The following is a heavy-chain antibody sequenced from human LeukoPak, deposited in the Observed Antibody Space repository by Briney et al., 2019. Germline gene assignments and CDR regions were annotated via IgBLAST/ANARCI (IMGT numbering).Heavy chain of an antibody. CDR2: VYSDGSDT. Sequence: GGSLRLSCAASGFTFSRYWMRWVRQAPGKGLEWVARVYSDGSDTIYADSVRGRFTFSRENAKNTVFLQMKRLREEETAVYYCARGGLGHGFVVWGQATMLTLPS. D-gene: IGHD3-16*01. CDR1: GFTFSRYW. CDR3: ARGGLGHGFVV. V-gene: IGHV3-74*01. J-gene: IGHJ3*01.